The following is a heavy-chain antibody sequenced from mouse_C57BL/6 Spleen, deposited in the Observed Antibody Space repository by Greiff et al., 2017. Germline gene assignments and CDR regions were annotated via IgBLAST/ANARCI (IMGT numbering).Heavy chain of an antibody. J-gene: IGHJ4*01. V-gene: IGHV1-15*01. D-gene: IGHD2-2*01. CDR1: GYTFTDYE. CDR2: IDPETGGT. Sequence: QVQLKESGAELVRPGASVTLSCKASGYTFTDYEMHWVKQTPVHGLEWIGAIDPETGGTAYNQKFKGKAILTADKSSSTAYMELRSLTSEDSAVYYCTRADGYVYAMDYWGQGTSVTVSS. CDR3: TRADGYVYAMDY.